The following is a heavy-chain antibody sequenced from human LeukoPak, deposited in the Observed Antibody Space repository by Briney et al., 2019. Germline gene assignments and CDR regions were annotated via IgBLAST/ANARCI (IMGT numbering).Heavy chain of an antibody. V-gene: IGHV4-4*07. D-gene: IGHD3-3*01. J-gene: IGHJ4*02. CDR2: IYTSGST. Sequence: SETLSLTCTVSGGSISSYYWSWIRQPAGKRLEWIGRIYTSGSTNYNPSLKSRVTMSVDTSKNQFSLKLSSVTAADTAVYYCARDRYDFRSGGEYYFDYWGQGTLVTVSS. CDR3: ARDRYDFRSGGEYYFDY. CDR1: GGSISSYY.